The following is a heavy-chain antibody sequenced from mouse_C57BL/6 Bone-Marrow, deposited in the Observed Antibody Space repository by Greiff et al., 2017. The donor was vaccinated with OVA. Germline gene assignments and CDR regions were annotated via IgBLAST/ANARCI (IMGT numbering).Heavy chain of an antibody. Sequence: QVQLQQPGAELVRPGSSVKLSCKASGYTFTSYWMDWVKQRPGQGLEWIGNIYPSDSGTHYNQKFKGKATLTVDKSSSTAYMQLRSLTSEDSAVYYCERERPSYYSNSCYFDYCGRGTAPTVSA. CDR3: ERERPSYYSNSCYFDY. J-gene: IGHJ2*01. CDR2: IYPSDSGT. D-gene: IGHD2-5*01. CDR1: GYTFTSYW. V-gene: IGHV1-61*01.